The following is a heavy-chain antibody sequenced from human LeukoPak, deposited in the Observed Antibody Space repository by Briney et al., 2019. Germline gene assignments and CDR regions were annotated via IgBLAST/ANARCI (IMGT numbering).Heavy chain of an antibody. CDR3: AKDSRDCSSTSCYQDY. J-gene: IGHJ4*02. CDR2: ISYDGSNK. Sequence: PGGSLRLSCAASGFTFSSYGMHWVRQAPGKGLEWVAAISYDGSNKYYADSVKGRFTISRDNSKNTLYLQMNSLRAEDTAVYYCAKDSRDCSSTSCYQDYWGQGTLVTVSS. V-gene: IGHV3-30*18. D-gene: IGHD2-2*01. CDR1: GFTFSSYG.